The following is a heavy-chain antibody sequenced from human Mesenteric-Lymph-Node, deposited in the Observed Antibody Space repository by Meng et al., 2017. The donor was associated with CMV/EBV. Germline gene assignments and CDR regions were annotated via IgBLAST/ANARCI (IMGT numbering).Heavy chain of an antibody. Sequence: SETLSLTCTVSGYSISSGYYWGWIRQPPGKGLEWIGSIYHSGSTYYNPSLKSRVTISVDTSKNQFSLRLSSVTAADTAVYFCVRANYYDSRVDYWGQGTLVTVSS. V-gene: IGHV4-38-2*02. CDR2: IYHSGST. J-gene: IGHJ4*02. CDR3: VRANYYDSRVDY. D-gene: IGHD3-22*01. CDR1: GYSISSGYY.